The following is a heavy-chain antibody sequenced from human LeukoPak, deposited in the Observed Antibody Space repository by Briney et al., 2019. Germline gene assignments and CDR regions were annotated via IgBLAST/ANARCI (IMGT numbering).Heavy chain of an antibody. V-gene: IGHV4-39*07. CDR3: ARGYSSSLGAFDI. CDR2: IYYSGSP. D-gene: IGHD6-13*01. CDR1: GGSISSSSYY. Sequence: SETLSLTCTVSGGSISSSSYYWGWIRQPPGKGLEWIGSIYYSGSPYYNPSLKSRVSISVDTSKNQFSLKLSSVTAADTAVYYCARGYSSSLGAFDIWGQGTMVTVSS. J-gene: IGHJ3*02.